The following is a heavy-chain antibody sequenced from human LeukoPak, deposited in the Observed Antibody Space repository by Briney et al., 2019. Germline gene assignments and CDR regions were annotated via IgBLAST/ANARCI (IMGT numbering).Heavy chain of an antibody. CDR1: GFTFSDYY. Sequence: PGGSLRLSCAASGFTFSDYYMSWIRQAPGKGLEWVSYISSSGSTIYYADSVKGRFTISRDNAKNSLYLQMNSLRAEDTAVYYCGRDRVSSFGRYYGMDVWGQGTTVTVSS. CDR3: GRDRVSSFGRYYGMDV. V-gene: IGHV3-11*01. CDR2: ISSSGSTI. D-gene: IGHD6-13*01. J-gene: IGHJ6*02.